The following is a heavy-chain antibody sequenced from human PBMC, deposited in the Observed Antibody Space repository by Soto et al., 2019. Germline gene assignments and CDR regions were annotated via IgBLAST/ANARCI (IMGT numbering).Heavy chain of an antibody. CDR3: ARRIWGSYRAQYMDV. J-gene: IGHJ6*03. CDR2: TYYWGST. Sequence: SETLSLTCTVSGGSISSSSYYWGWIRQPPGKGWEWFGSTYYWGSTYYNPSLKSRVTITVDTSKSQFSLKLSAVTASDTAVYYCARRIWGSYRAQYMDVWGKGTTVTVSS. D-gene: IGHD3-16*01. V-gene: IGHV4-39*01. CDR1: GGSISSSSYY.